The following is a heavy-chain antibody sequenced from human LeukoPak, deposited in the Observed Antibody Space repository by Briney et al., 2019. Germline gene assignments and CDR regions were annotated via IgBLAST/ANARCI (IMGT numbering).Heavy chain of an antibody. CDR1: GFTFGSYS. V-gene: IGHV3-48*04. CDR3: ARAGYCSSTSCAMDV. CDR2: ISSSSSTI. Sequence: GGSLRLSCAASGFTFGSYSMNWVRQAPGKGLEWVSYISSSSSTIYYADSVKGRFTISRDNAKNSLYLQMNSLRAEDTAVYYCARAGYCSSTSCAMDVWGKGTTVTVSS. J-gene: IGHJ6*03. D-gene: IGHD2-2*01.